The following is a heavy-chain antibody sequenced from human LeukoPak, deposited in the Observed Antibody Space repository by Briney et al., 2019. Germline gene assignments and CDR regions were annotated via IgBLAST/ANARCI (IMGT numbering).Heavy chain of an antibody. CDR1: GGSVSGYY. CDR2: INHSGTT. V-gene: IGHV4-34*01. Sequence: SETLSLTCAGYGGSVSGYYWSWIRQPPGKGLEWIGGINHSGTTNYNPSLKSRVTISADTSKNQFSLKLTSVTAADTAVYYCARGRLVSSQPFDYWGQGTLVTVSS. D-gene: IGHD6-6*01. CDR3: ARGRLVSSQPFDY. J-gene: IGHJ4*02.